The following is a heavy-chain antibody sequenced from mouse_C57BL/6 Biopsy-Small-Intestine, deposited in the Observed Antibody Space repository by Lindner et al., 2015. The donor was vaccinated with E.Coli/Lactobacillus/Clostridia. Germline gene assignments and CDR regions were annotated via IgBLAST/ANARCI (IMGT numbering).Heavy chain of an antibody. D-gene: IGHD4-1*01. CDR3: ARDWYYFDY. V-gene: IGHV5-17*01. J-gene: IGHJ2*01. CDR2: ISSGSSTI. Sequence: VQLQESGGGLVKPGGSLKLSCAASGLTFSDYGMHWVRQAPEKGLEWVAFISSGSSTIYYADTVKGRFTISRDNAKNTLFLQMTSLRSEDTAMYYCARDWYYFDYWGQGTTLSVSS. CDR1: GLTFSDYG.